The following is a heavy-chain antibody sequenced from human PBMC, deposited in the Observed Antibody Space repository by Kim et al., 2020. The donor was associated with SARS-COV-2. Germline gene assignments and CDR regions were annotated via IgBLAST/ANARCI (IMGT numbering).Heavy chain of an antibody. Sequence: FTISRDNSKNTLYLQMNSLRAEDTAVYYCAKSPPRYDYVWGSYRINAFDIWGQGTMVTVSS. J-gene: IGHJ3*02. V-gene: IGHV3-23*01. D-gene: IGHD3-16*02. CDR3: AKSPPRYDYVWGSYRINAFDI.